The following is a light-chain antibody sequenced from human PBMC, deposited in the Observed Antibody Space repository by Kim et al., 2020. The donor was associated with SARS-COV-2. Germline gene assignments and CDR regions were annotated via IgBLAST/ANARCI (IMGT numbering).Light chain of an antibody. CDR3: SSSAGIDTFYV. Sequence: QSALTQPPSASGSPGQSVIISCTGTSSDVGGYNFVSWYQQHPGKAPKLIIYEVSKRPSGVPHRFSGSKSGNTASLTVSGLQAEDEADYYCSSSAGIDTFYVFGTGTKVTVL. CDR2: EVS. V-gene: IGLV2-8*01. CDR1: SSDVGGYNF. J-gene: IGLJ1*01.